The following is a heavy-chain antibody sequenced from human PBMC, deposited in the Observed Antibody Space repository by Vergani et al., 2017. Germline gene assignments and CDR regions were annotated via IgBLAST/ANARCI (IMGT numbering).Heavy chain of an antibody. J-gene: IGHJ6*02. CDR2: ISYDGSNQ. D-gene: IGHD2-21*02. CDR1: GFTFSSYG. V-gene: IGHV3-30*18. Sequence: QVQLVESGGGVVQPGRSLRLSCAASGFTFSSYGMHWVRQAPGKGLEWVAVISYDGSNQYYADSVKGRLTISRDNSKNTLYLQMNSLRAEDTAVYYCAKDLXYCGGDCYGTYYYYGMDVWGQGTTVTVSS. CDR3: AKDLXYCGGDCYGTYYYYGMDV.